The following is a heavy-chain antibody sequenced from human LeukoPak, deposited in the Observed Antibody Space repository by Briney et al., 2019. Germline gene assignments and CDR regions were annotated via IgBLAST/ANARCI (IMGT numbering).Heavy chain of an antibody. J-gene: IGHJ4*02. CDR3: AKDRYYYDPVVSGAFDY. D-gene: IGHD3-22*01. V-gene: IGHV3-30*02. CDR1: GFTFSSYG. Sequence: GGSLRLSCAASGFTFSSYGMHWVRQAPGKGLEWVAFIRYDGSNKYYADSVKGRFTISRDNSKNTLYLQMNSLRAEDTAVYYCAKDRYYYDPVVSGAFDYWGQGTLVTVSS. CDR2: IRYDGSNK.